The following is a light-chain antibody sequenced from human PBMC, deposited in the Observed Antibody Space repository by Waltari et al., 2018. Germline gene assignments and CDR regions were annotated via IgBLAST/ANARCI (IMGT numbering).Light chain of an antibody. Sequence: QTVVTQEPSFSLSPGGTVTLTFCFSSGPVTTTSSPSWYRQTPGQPPRTLMYSTNPRSSGVPDRFSGSILGNKAALTITGAQADDESDYYCALYMTSGIWAFGGGTKLTVL. CDR2: STN. J-gene: IGLJ3*02. CDR3: ALYMTSGIWA. CDR1: SGPVTTTSS. V-gene: IGLV8-61*01.